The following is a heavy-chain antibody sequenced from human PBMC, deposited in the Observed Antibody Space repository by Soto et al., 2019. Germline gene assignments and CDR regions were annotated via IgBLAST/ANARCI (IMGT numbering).Heavy chain of an antibody. CDR2: MSDDGTIR. Sequence: VQLLESGGGLVQPGGSLRLSCAASGFTFSSYAMTWVRQAPGKGLEWVSSMSDDGTIRQYADSVKGRFAISRDNSKNTLYLEMSSLRVEDTAVYYCAKRRLELHSLDSCGQGTLVTVSS. V-gene: IGHV3-23*01. CDR1: GFTFSSYA. J-gene: IGHJ4*02. CDR3: AKRRLELHSLDS. D-gene: IGHD1-7*01.